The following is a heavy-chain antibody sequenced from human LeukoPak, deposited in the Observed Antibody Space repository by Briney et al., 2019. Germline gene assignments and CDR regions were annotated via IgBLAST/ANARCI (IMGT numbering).Heavy chain of an antibody. D-gene: IGHD2-21*02. CDR1: GGSISSSSYY. J-gene: IGHJ4*02. CDR3: ARDSDWAFDY. Sequence: SETLSLTCTVSGGSISSSSYYWGWIRQPPGKGLEWIGSIYYSGSTYYNPSLKSRVTISVDTSKNQFSLKLSSVTAADTAVYYCARDSDWAFDYWGQGTLVTVSS. CDR2: IYYSGST. V-gene: IGHV4-39*02.